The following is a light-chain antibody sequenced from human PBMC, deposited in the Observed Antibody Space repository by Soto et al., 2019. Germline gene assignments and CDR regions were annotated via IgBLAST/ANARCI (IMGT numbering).Light chain of an antibody. CDR3: QQYNSYS. CDR1: RGIGNY. J-gene: IGKJ1*01. CDR2: AAS. Sequence: DIQMTQSPSSLSASVGDRVTITCRASRGIGNYLAWYQQKPGKVPSLLIYAASTLQSGVSSRFSGSRSGTDFTLTISTLQPGDVATYYCQQYNSYSFGQGTKVDIK. V-gene: IGKV1-27*01.